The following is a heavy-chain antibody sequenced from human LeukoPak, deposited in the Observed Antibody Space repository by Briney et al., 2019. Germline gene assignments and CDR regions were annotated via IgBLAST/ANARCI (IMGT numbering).Heavy chain of an antibody. CDR2: ISYDGSNK. CDR1: GFTFSSYG. V-gene: IGHV3-30*18. D-gene: IGHD2-2*01. J-gene: IGHJ6*02. Sequence: GGSLRLSCAASGFTFSSYGMHWVRQAPGKGLEWVAVISYDGSNKYYADSVKGRFTISRDNSKNTLYLQMNSLRAEDTAVYYYAKEYGYSSTRISYYYYGMDVWGQGTTVTVSS. CDR3: AKEYGYSSTRISYYYYGMDV.